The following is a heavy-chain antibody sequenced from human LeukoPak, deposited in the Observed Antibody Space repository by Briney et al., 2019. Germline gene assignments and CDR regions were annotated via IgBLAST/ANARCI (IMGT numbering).Heavy chain of an antibody. J-gene: IGHJ4*02. CDR2: ISAYNGNT. D-gene: IGHD3-16*02. V-gene: IGHV1-18*01. CDR3: ARAGGYVWGSYRPFDY. CDR1: GYTFTSYG. Sequence: ASVKVSCKASGYTFTSYGISWVRQAPGQGLEWMGWISAYNGNTNCAQKLQGRVTMTADTSTSTAYMELRSLRSDDTAVYFCARAGGYVWGSYRPFDYWGQGTLVTVSS.